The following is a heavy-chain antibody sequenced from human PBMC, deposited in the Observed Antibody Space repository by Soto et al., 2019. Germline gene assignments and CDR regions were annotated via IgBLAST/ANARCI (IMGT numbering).Heavy chain of an antibody. CDR2: IVVGSGNT. CDR1: GFTFTSSA. D-gene: IGHD2-15*01. J-gene: IGHJ4*02. V-gene: IGHV1-58*02. CDR3: AADVVVVAATHCNY. Sequence: GASVKVSCKASGFTFTSSAMQWVRQARGQRLEWIGWIVVGSGNTNYAQKFQERVTITRDMSTSTAYMELSSLRSEDTAVYYCAADVVVVAATHCNYWGQGSLVTVSS.